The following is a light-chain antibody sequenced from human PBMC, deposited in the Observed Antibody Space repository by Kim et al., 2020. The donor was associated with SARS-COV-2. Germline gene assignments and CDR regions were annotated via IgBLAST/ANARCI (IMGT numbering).Light chain of an antibody. CDR3: CSNTRSTPLV. Sequence: GQSVTITCSDSSSYFGSYNRVSWYQQPPGTAPKLLIYEVSIRPSGVPDRFSGSKSGNTASLSISGLQAEGEANYYCCSNTRSTPLVFGGGTQLTV. CDR2: EVS. CDR1: SSYFGSYNR. V-gene: IGLV2-18*02. J-gene: IGLJ2*01.